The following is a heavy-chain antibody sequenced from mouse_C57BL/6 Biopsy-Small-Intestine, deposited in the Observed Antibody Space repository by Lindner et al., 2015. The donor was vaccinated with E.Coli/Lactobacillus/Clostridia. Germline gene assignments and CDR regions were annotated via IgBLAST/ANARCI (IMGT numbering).Heavy chain of an antibody. CDR3: ARDYGNSYYFDY. CDR2: IYPGDGDT. J-gene: IGHJ2*01. D-gene: IGHD2-1*01. Sequence: VQLQESGAELVKPGASVKISCKASGYAFSSYWMNWVKQRPGKGLEWIGQIYPGDGDTSYNGKFKGKATLTADKSSSTAYMQLSSLTSEDSAVYFCARDYGNSYYFDYWGQGTTLTVSS. V-gene: IGHV1-80*01. CDR1: GYAFSSYW.